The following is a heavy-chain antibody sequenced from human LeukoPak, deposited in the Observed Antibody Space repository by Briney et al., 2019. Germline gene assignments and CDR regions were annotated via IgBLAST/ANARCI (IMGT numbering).Heavy chain of an antibody. CDR2: IYYSGST. CDR3: ARVGFHDAFDI. V-gene: IGHV4-59*01. Sequence: SETLSLTCTVSGGSISSYYWSWIRQPPGKGLEWIGYIYYSGSTNYNPSLKSRVTISVDTSKNQFSLKLSSVTAADTAVYYCARVGFHDAFDIWGQGTMVTVSS. J-gene: IGHJ3*02. D-gene: IGHD3-10*01. CDR1: GGSISSYY.